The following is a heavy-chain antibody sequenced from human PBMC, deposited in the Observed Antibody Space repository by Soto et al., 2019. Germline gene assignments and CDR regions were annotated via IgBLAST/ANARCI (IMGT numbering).Heavy chain of an antibody. CDR1: GGTFSSYA. D-gene: IGHD2-21*02. J-gene: IGHJ4*02. CDR2: IIPIFGTA. V-gene: IGHV1-69*12. CDR3: ARAPLAYCGCDCYWNFDY. Sequence: QVQLVQSGAEVKKPGSSVKVSCKASGGTFSSYAISWVRQAPGQGLEWMGGIIPIFGTANYAQKFQGRVTITADESTSTAYMELSSLRSEDTAVYYCARAPLAYCGCDCYWNFDYWGQGTLVTVSS.